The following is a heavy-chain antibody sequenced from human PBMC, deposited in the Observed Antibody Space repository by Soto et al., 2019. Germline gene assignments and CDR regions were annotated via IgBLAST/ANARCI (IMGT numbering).Heavy chain of an antibody. J-gene: IGHJ3*02. CDR1: GGSISSYY. D-gene: IGHD2-2*03. CDR2: IYNSGTT. Sequence: QVQLQESGPGLVKPSETLSLICNVSGGSISSYYWSWIRQPPGKGLEWIGYIYNSGTTNYNPSLKSRVTTSVDTPKNQFSLTLISVTAADTAVYCCARHGSGGRAFDIWGQGTMVTVSS. V-gene: IGHV4-59*08. CDR3: ARHGSGGRAFDI.